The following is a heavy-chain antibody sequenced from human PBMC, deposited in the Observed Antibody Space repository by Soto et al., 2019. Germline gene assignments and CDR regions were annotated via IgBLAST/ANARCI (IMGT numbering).Heavy chain of an antibody. V-gene: IGHV4-39*01. D-gene: IGHD6-13*01. CDR3: RRSSRYSTDV. CDR2: IYSTGNT. Sequence: SETLSLTFTVSGDSIRSSSYWGWIRQPPGKGLEWIGSIYSTGNTYYNPSLNSQVTISVDTSKNQFSLNVISVTAADTAAYYCRRSSRYSTDVWGQGTTVT. J-gene: IGHJ6*02. CDR1: GDSIRSSSY.